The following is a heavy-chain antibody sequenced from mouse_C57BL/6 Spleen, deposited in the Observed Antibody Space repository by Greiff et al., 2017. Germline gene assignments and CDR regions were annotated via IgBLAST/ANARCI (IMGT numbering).Heavy chain of an antibody. J-gene: IGHJ4*01. CDR2: IYPGSGNT. D-gene: IGHD2-5*01. CDR1: GYSFTSYY. CDR3: ARQEGYYSNYDYAMDY. V-gene: IGHV1-66*01. Sequence: QVQLQQSGPELVKPGASVKISCKASGYSFTSYYIHWVKQRPGQGLEWIGWIYPGSGNTKYNEKFKGKATLTADTSSSTAYMQLSSLTSEDSAVYYCARQEGYYSNYDYAMDYWGQGTSVTVSS.